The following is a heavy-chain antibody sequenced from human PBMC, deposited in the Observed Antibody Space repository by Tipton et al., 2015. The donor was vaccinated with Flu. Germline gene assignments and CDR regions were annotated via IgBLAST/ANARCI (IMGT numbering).Heavy chain of an antibody. V-gene: IGHV4-59*01. J-gene: IGHJ4*02. Sequence: TLSLTCTVSGDSISSYYWSWIRQPPGKGLEWIGYMYYSGSTKYNSSLKSRVTISIDTSKNQFSLKLTSVTAADTAVYYCARDLKWSSAYYNPFGYWGQGTLVTVSS. CDR1: GDSISSYY. CDR2: MYYSGST. CDR3: ARDLKWSSAYYNPFGY. D-gene: IGHD3-22*01.